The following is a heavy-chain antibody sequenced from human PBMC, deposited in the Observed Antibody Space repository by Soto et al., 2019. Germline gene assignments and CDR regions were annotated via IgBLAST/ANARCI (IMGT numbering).Heavy chain of an antibody. CDR3: AREFYYAMDA. J-gene: IGHJ6*02. V-gene: IGHV3-11*05. CDR2: ISTSGVSS. D-gene: IGHD3-16*01. CDR1: GFTFRNYY. Sequence: QVQLVESGGALVKPGGSLRLPCEVSGFTFRNYYMAWLRQAPGKGLEWVATISTSGVSSSYGDSVRGRFTISRDDAKNSLYLQMNSLRGEDTALYYCAREFYYAMDAWGQGTTVTVSS.